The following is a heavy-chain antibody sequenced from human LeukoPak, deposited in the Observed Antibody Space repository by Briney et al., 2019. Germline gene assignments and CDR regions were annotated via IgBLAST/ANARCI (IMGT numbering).Heavy chain of an antibody. D-gene: IGHD6-13*01. CDR1: GYSISSGYY. Sequence: SETLSLTCTVSGYSISSGYYWGWIRQPPGKGLEWIGSIYHSGSTYYNPSLKSRVTISVDTSKNQFSLKLSSVTAADTAVYYCARDPLGAAAGTGYFDYWGQGTLVTVSS. CDR2: IYHSGST. CDR3: ARDPLGAAAGTGYFDY. J-gene: IGHJ4*02. V-gene: IGHV4-38-2*02.